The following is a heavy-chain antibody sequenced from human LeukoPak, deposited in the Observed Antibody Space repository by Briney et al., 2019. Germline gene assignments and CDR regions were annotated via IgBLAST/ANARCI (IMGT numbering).Heavy chain of an antibody. CDR2: ISYDGSIE. J-gene: IGHJ4*02. CDR1: GFTFSSYA. D-gene: IGHD3-16*02. Sequence: GGSLRLSCAASGFTFSSYAMSWVRQAPGKGLEWVAVISYDGSIEYYADSVKGRFTISRDNSKNTLYLQMNSLRAEDTAAYYCARSPFGGVIVIGDYWGQGTLVTVSS. CDR3: ARSPFGGVIVIGDY. V-gene: IGHV3-30*03.